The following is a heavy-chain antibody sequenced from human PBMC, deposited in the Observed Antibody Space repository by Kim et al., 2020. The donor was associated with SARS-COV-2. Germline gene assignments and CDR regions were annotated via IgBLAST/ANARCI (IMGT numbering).Heavy chain of an antibody. D-gene: IGHD3-9*01. CDR2: ISSSSSYI. Sequence: GGSLRLSCAASGFTFSSYSMNWVRQAPGKGLEWVSSISSSSSYIYYADSVKGRFTISRDNAKNSLYLQMNSLRAEDTAVYYCARDSILTGYLSRYFDYWGQGTLVTVSS. CDR3: ARDSILTGYLSRYFDY. J-gene: IGHJ4*02. CDR1: GFTFSSYS. V-gene: IGHV3-21*01.